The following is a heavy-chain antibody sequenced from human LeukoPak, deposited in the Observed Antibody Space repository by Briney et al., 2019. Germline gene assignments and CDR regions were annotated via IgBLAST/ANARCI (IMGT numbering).Heavy chain of an antibody. D-gene: IGHD2-2*01. CDR2: INHSGRT. V-gene: IGHV4-34*01. CDR1: GGSFSDYF. Sequence: SETLSLTCAVYGGSFSDYFCGWIRQPPGKGLEWIGEINHSGRTYYNPSHKSRVTISVGTSKNQFSLNLSSVTAADTAVYYCARDVVVVPAAIHYGMDVWGQGTTVTVSS. CDR3: ARDVVVVPAAIHYGMDV. J-gene: IGHJ6*02.